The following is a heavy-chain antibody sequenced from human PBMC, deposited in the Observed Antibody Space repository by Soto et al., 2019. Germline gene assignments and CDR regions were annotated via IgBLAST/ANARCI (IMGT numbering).Heavy chain of an antibody. J-gene: IGHJ1*01. Sequence: ASVKVSCKASGYTFTSYYMHWVRQAPGQGLEWMGIINPSGGSTSYAQKFQGRVTMTRDTSTSTVYMELSSLRSEDTAVYYCAYDSSGFEYFQHWGQGTLVTVYS. D-gene: IGHD3-22*01. CDR3: AYDSSGFEYFQH. CDR1: GYTFTSYY. CDR2: INPSGGST. V-gene: IGHV1-46*01.